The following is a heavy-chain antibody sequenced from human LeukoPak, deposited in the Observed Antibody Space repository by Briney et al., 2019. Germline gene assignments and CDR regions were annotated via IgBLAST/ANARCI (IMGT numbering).Heavy chain of an antibody. CDR2: INPSGGST. D-gene: IGHD2-8*01. CDR1: GYTFTSYY. V-gene: IGHV1-46*03. CDR3: ARVADLRAPPNTFDI. J-gene: IGHJ3*02. Sequence: GASVKVSCKASGYTFTSYYMHWMRQAPGRGLEWMGIINPSGGSTSYAQKFQGRVTMTRDTSTSTVYMELSSLRSEDTAVYYCARVADLRAPPNTFDIWGQGTMVTVSS.